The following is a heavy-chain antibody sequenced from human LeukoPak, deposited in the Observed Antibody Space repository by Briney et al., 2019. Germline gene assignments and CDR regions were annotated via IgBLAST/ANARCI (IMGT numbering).Heavy chain of an antibody. CDR3: AVPQWELLN. D-gene: IGHD1-26*01. CDR2: INTVGGNT. Sequence: PGGPLRLSCAAPGLTFSSYTMSGVPKAPGKGLEWGSAINTVGGNTYYADSVKGRFTISRDNSKNTLYLQMNSLRAEDTAVYSCAVPQWELLNWGQGTLVTVSS. V-gene: IGHV3-23*01. CDR1: GLTFSSYT. J-gene: IGHJ4*02.